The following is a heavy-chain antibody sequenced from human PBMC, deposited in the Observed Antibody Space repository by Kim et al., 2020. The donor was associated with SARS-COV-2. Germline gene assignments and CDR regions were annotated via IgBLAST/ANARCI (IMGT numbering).Heavy chain of an antibody. CDR3: ATDLGYCSSTSCSGPYYYYYGMDV. D-gene: IGHD2-2*01. Sequence: ASVKASCKASGYTFTGYYMHWVRQAPGQGLEWMGRINPNSGGTNYAQKFQGRVTMTRDTSISTAYMELSRLRSDDTAVYYCATDLGYCSSTSCSGPYYYYYGMDVWGQGTTVTVSS. V-gene: IGHV1-2*06. CDR2: INPNSGGT. CDR1: GYTFTGYY. J-gene: IGHJ6*02.